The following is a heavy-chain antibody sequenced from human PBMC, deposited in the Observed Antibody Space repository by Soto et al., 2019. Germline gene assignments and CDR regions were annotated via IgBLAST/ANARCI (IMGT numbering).Heavy chain of an antibody. D-gene: IGHD6-13*01. CDR2: IYAGTIT. Sequence: EVQLVESGGGLIQPGGSLRLSCAVSGITVSSYYMSWVRQAAGKGLEWVSVIYAGTITYYADSVKGRFTIYRDNSKNTLYLQMSSLRAEDTAVYYCARGFSAGKGSPPDFWGQGSLVTVSS. J-gene: IGHJ4*02. CDR1: GITVSSYY. V-gene: IGHV3-53*01. CDR3: ARGFSAGKGSPPDF.